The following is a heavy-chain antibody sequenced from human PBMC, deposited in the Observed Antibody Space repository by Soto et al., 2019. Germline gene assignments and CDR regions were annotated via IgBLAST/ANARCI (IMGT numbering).Heavy chain of an antibody. J-gene: IGHJ5*02. CDR2: ISAYNGNT. V-gene: IGHV1-18*01. CDR3: ARDRPGAGSSAKFDP. Sequence: ASVKVSCKASGYTFTSYGISWVRQAPGQGLEWMGWISAYNGNTNYAQKLQGRVTMTTDTSTSTAYMELRSLRSDDTAVYYCARDRPGAGSSAKFDPWGQRPLVTVS. D-gene: IGHD2-2*01. CDR1: GYTFTSYG.